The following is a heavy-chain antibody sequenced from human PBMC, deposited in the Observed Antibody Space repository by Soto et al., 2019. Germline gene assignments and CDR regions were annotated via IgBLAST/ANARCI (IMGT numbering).Heavy chain of an antibody. CDR1: GFTFSSYG. Sequence: GVLRLSCAASGFTFSSYGMHWVRQAPGKGLEWVSYISSSSSYTNYADSVKGRFTISRDNAKNSLYLQMNRLRAEDTAVYYCARARGCRRSSSSCWFDPWGQGTLVTVSS. CDR2: ISSSSSYT. J-gene: IGHJ5*02. D-gene: IGHD6-6*01. V-gene: IGHV3-21*05. CDR3: ARARGCRRSSSSCWFDP.